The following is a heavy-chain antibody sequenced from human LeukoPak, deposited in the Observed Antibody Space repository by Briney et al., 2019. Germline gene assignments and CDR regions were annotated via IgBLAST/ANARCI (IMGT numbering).Heavy chain of an antibody. CDR2: INPNSGGT. CDR3: ARVIRGVIYRAFDY. Sequence: ASVKVSCKASGYTFTSYGISWVRQAPGQGLEWMGWINPNSGGTNYAQKFQGRVTMTRDTSISTAYMELSRLRSDDTAVYYCARVIRGVIYRAFDYWGQGTLVTVSS. J-gene: IGHJ4*02. D-gene: IGHD3-10*01. CDR1: GYTFTSYG. V-gene: IGHV1-2*02.